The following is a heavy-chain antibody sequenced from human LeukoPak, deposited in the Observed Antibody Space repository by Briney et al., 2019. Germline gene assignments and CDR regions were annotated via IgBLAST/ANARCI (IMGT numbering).Heavy chain of an antibody. J-gene: IGHJ4*02. CDR3: VRHPWRMGSRDYNFDD. CDR1: GGSISCYY. CDR2: IYYSGST. Sequence: SETLSLTCTVSGGSISCYYWSWIRQPPGKGLEWIGHIYYSGSTNYNPSLKSRVTISVDTSKNQFSLKMTSVTAADTAVYYCVRHPWRMGSRDYNFDDWGQGTLVTVSS. V-gene: IGHV4-59*08. D-gene: IGHD3-16*01.